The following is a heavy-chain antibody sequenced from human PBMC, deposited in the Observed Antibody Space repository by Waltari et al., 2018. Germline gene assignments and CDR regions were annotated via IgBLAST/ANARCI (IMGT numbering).Heavy chain of an antibody. CDR3: ARGRGFDP. V-gene: IGHV4-34*01. J-gene: IGHJ5*02. CDR1: GGSFSGYY. CDR2: INHSGST. Sequence: QVQLQQWVGRLLRPSETLSLIFAVYGGSFSGYYWSWFGQPPGKGLEWIGEINHSGSTNYNPSLKIPVTISVDTSKKQFSLKLTSVTAAYTAIYYCARGRGFDPWAQGTLVTVSS.